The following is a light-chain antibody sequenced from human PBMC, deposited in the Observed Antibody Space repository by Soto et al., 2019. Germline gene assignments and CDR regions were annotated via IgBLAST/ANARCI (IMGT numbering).Light chain of an antibody. CDR1: QSGNNY. Sequence: EIVLTQSPATLSLSPGERATLSCRASQSGNNYLACYQQKPGQAPRLLIYDASSRATDIPARFSGSGSGTDFILTISSLEPEDFATYYFHQRSNWPLTFGGGTKVEIK. CDR2: DAS. V-gene: IGKV3-11*01. J-gene: IGKJ4*01. CDR3: HQRSNWPLT.